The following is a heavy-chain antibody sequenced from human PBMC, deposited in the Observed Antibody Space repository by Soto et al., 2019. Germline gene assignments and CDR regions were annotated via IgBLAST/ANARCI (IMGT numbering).Heavy chain of an antibody. V-gene: IGHV1-69*13. CDR1: GGTFSSYA. Sequence: SVKVSCKASGGTFSSYAISWVRQAPGQGLEWMGGIIPIFGTANYAQKFQGRVTITADESTSTAYMELSGLRSEDTAVYYCARDKTDSSGYVDDAFDIWGQGTMVTVSS. D-gene: IGHD3-22*01. CDR2: IIPIFGTA. CDR3: ARDKTDSSGYVDDAFDI. J-gene: IGHJ3*02.